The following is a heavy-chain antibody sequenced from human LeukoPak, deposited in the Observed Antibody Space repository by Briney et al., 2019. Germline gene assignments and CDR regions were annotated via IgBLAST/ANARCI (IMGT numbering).Heavy chain of an antibody. CDR1: GFTVSSNF. D-gene: IGHD4-17*01. CDR3: ARENGDYVYDY. Sequence: PRGSLRLSCAASGFTVSSNFMSWVRQAPGKGLEWVSVINSGGNTYYADSVKGRFTISRDSSKNTVYLQMNSLRVEDTAVYYCARENGDYVYDYWGQGTLVTVSS. J-gene: IGHJ4*02. V-gene: IGHV3-53*01. CDR2: INSGGNT.